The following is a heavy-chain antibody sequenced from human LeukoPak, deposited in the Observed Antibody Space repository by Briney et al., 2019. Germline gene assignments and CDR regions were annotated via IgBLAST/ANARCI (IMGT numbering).Heavy chain of an antibody. CDR3: ARDLSYSSSWTTWYYYYYMDV. D-gene: IGHD6-13*01. CDR1: GFTFSSYS. Sequence: GGSLRLSCAASGFTFSSYSMNWVRQAPGKGLEWVSYISSSSSTIYYADSVKGRFTISRDNAKNSLYLQMNSLRAEDTAVYYCARDLSYSSSWTTWYYYYYMDVWGKGTTVTVSS. V-gene: IGHV3-48*04. CDR2: ISSSSSTI. J-gene: IGHJ6*03.